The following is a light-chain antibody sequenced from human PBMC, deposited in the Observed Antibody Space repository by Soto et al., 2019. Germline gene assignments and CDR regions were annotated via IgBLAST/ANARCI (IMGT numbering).Light chain of an antibody. Sequence: QSALAQPPSVSGAPGQRVSISYTGSSAKIGARYDMHWYQCLPGTAPKLLISGNLNRPSGVPDRFSGSKSGTSASLAITGLQADDEADYYCQSYDRSLSSPIFGGGTKVTVL. CDR3: QSYDRSLSSPI. J-gene: IGLJ2*01. CDR1: SAKIGARYD. V-gene: IGLV1-40*01. CDR2: GNL.